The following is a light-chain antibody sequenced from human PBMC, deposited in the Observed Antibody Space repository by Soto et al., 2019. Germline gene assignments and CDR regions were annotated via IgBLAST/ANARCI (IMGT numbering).Light chain of an antibody. Sequence: EIVLTQSPATLSLSQGERATLSCRASQNVSTYLAWYQHKPGQAPRLLSYAASNRATGIPARFSGSGPGTDGTLTISSLGPEDYGVYYCQQRTNWLTFGPGTKVDIK. V-gene: IGKV3-11*01. CDR2: AAS. CDR1: QNVSTY. CDR3: QQRTNWLT. J-gene: IGKJ3*01.